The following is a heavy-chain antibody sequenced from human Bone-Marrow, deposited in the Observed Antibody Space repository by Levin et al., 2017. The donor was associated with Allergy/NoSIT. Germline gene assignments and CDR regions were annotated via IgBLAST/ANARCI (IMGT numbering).Heavy chain of an antibody. CDR1: GFTFSDFY. CDR3: ARELGGTYYAWGSLDH. V-gene: IGHV3-11*01. D-gene: IGHD1-26*01. Sequence: SCIASGFTFSDFYMSWVRQAPGKGPEWLSYISSSGRTIYYADSVRGRFTVSRDSAKNSMYLQMNSLRAEDTAVYYCARELGGTYYAWGSLDHWGRGTLVTVSS. CDR2: ISSSGRTI. J-gene: IGHJ4*02.